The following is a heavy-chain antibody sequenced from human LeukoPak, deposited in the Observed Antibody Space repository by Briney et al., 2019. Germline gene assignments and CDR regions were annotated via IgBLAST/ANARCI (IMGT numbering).Heavy chain of an antibody. CDR3: ARDSSGYYYFDY. V-gene: IGHV4-38-2*02. CDR1: GYSISSGYY. J-gene: IGHJ4*02. Sequence: SETLSLTCTVSGYSISSGYYWGWIRQPPGKGLEWIGSTYHSGSTYYNPSLKSRVTISVDTSKNQFSLKLSSVTAADTAVYYCARDSSGYYYFDYWGQGTLVTVSS. CDR2: TYHSGST. D-gene: IGHD3-22*01.